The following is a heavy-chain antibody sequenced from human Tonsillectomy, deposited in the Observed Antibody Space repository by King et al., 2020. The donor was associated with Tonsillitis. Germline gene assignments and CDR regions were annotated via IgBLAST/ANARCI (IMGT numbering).Heavy chain of an antibody. CDR1: NGSFSGYY. D-gene: IGHD6-13*01. V-gene: IGHV4-34*01. Sequence: VQLQQWGAGLLKPSETLSLTCAAYNGSFSGYYWSWIRQPPGKGLEWIGEINHSGSTKYNPSLKSRVTMSVDRSKNQVSLKVTSVTAAETAVYYCARGIRGQQLAPFDYWGQGTQVTVSS. CDR3: ARGIRGQQLAPFDY. J-gene: IGHJ4*02. CDR2: INHSGST.